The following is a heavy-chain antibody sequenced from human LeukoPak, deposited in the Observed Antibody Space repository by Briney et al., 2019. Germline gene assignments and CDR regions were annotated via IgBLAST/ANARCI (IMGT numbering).Heavy chain of an antibody. D-gene: IGHD5-12*01. Sequence: GGSLRLSCAASGFTFTSQAMNWVRQAPGKGLEWVSSISGSGARIDYADSVKGRFTISRDTSKNTLYLQMNSLRAEDTAVYYCAKGYSGYDWEPFYWGQGTLVTVSS. CDR3: AKGYSGYDWEPFY. CDR2: ISGSGARI. V-gene: IGHV3-23*01. CDR1: GFTFTSQA. J-gene: IGHJ4*02.